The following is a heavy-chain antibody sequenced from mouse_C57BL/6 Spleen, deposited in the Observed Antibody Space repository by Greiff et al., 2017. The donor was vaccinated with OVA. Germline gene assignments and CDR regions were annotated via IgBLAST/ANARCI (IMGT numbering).Heavy chain of an antibody. J-gene: IGHJ3*01. Sequence: QVQLQQPGAELVKPGASVKLSCKASGYTFTSYWMHWVKQRPGQGLEWIGMIHPNSGSTNYNEKFKSKATLTVDKSSSTTYMQLSSLTSEDSAVYCCARVDRRTWFAYWGQGTLVTVSA. CDR3: ARVDRRTWFAY. CDR2: IHPNSGST. V-gene: IGHV1-64*01. CDR1: GYTFTSYW. D-gene: IGHD3-3*01.